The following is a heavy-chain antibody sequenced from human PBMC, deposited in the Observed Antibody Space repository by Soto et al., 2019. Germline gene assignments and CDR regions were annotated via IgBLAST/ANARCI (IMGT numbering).Heavy chain of an antibody. CDR2: VYYRGST. J-gene: IGHJ3*02. D-gene: IGHD1-26*01. CDR3: ARTQTGPTRGSFDM. Sequence: QLQLQESGPGLVKPSETLSLTCTVSGGSISSSTDYWDWLRQPPGKGLEWIGSVYYRGSTYYNPSLKSRVTISVDTSKQQFLLNPTSVTPPDTAVYYCARTQTGPTRGSFDMWGPGTLVTVSS. CDR1: GGSISSSTDY. V-gene: IGHV4-39*01.